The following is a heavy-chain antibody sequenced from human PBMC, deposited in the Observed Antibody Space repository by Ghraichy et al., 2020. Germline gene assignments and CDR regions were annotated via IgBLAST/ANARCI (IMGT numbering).Heavy chain of an antibody. CDR2: ISDSGGSA. CDR1: GFAFNNYA. J-gene: IGHJ4*02. V-gene: IGHV3-23*01. Sequence: GSLRLSCSASGFAFNNYAMGWVRLTPGKGLEWVSGISDSGGSAYYADSVKGRFTNSRDNSKNTVDMQMNSLRADDAAIYYCAKGGLRYCSGGTCYPFDSWDQGTLVTVSS. D-gene: IGHD2-15*01. CDR3: AKGGLRYCSGGTCYPFDS.